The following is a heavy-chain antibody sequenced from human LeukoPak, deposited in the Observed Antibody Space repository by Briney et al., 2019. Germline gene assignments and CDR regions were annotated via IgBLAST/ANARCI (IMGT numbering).Heavy chain of an antibody. J-gene: IGHJ4*02. D-gene: IGHD3-10*01. V-gene: IGHV3-23*01. CDR3: ARPLWFGELAVCFDY. CDR1: GFTFSSYA. Sequence: GGSLRLSCAASGFTFSSYAMSWVRQAPGKGLEWVSAISGSGGSTYYADSVKGRFTISRDNSKNTLYLQMNSLRAEDTAVYYCARPLWFGELAVCFDYWGQGTLVTVSS. CDR2: ISGSGGST.